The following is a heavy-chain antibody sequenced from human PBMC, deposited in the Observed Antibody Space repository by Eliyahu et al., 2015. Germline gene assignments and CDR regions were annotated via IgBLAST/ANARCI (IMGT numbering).Heavy chain of an antibody. V-gene: IGHV3-49*02. CDR2: IRSETHSGTT. CDR3: SRQXFWGGSYQPHWYFDL. D-gene: IGHD1-26*01. J-gene: IGHJ2*01. Sequence: GKGLEWVGFIRSETHSGTTEYAASVKGRFTISRDDSKSIAYLQMNSLXTEDTAVYYCSRQXFWGGSYQPHWYFDLWGRGTLVTVSS.